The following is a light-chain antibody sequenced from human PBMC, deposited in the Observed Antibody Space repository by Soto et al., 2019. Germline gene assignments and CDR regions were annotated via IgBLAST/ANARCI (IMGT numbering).Light chain of an antibody. V-gene: IGKV2-30*01. J-gene: IGKJ2*01. CDR2: KVS. CDR1: QSLVNSDGNTY. CDR3: VQASYWPHT. Sequence: DVVMTQSPLSLPVTVGQPASISCRSSQSLVNSDGNTYLNWYQHRPGQSPRRLFYKVSNRDSGVPDRFSGSGSGTDFTLKISRVEAEDFGVYYCVQASYWPHTFGQGTKVDIK.